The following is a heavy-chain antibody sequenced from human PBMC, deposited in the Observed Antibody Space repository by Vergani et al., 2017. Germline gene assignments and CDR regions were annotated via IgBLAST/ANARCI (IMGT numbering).Heavy chain of an antibody. Sequence: QLQLQESGPGLVKPSATLSLTCSVSGASIRSSNYYWGWIRQPPGKGLEWIASIYYSGSTYYNPSLKSRVTISVYTSKNQFSLTLSSVTAADTAVYFCARHSTVEWLVKLGWIDPWGQGILVTVSS. CDR3: ARHSTVEWLVKLGWIDP. CDR1: GASIRSSNYY. J-gene: IGHJ5*02. D-gene: IGHD6-19*01. V-gene: IGHV4-39*01. CDR2: IYYSGST.